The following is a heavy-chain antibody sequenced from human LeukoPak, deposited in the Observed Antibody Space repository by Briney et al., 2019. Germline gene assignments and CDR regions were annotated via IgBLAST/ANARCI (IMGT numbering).Heavy chain of an antibody. J-gene: IGHJ6*03. CDR3: ARGGKRAVAGGYYYMDV. V-gene: IGHV3-53*01. D-gene: IGHD6-19*01. CDR1: GFTVSSNY. CDR2: IYAGGTT. Sequence: PGGSLRLSCAASGFTVSSNYMNWVRQAPGKGLEWVSVIYAGGTTYYADSVKGRFTISRDISKNTVYLQMNSLRAEDTAVYYCARGGKRAVAGGYYYMDVWGKGTTVTVSS.